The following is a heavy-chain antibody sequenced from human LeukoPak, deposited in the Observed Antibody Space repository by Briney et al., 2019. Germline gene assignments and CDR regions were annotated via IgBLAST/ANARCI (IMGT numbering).Heavy chain of an antibody. J-gene: IGHJ4*02. D-gene: IGHD3-9*01. CDR2: IKQDGSEK. CDR3: AREVILEKIYDILTGLMDY. CDR1: GFTFSSYW. Sequence: GGSLRLSCAASGFTFSSYWMSWVRQAPGKGLEWVANIKQDGSEKYYVDSVKGRFTISRDNAKNSLYLQMNSLRAEDTAVYYCAREVILEKIYDILTGLMDYWGQGTLVTVSS. V-gene: IGHV3-7*04.